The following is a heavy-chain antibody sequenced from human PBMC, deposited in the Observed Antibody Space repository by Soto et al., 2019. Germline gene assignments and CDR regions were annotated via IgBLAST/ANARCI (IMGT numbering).Heavy chain of an antibody. CDR3: AIALKSSLREIDY. CDR1: SDSIRSASYH. V-gene: IGHV4-31*11. J-gene: IGHJ4*02. CDR2: IYYGGST. D-gene: IGHD2-8*01. Sequence: PSGTLSLTCAVSSDSIRSASYHWTWLRQHPGKGLEWIGYIYYGGSTYYNPSLKSRVTISVDTSKNQFSLKLTSVTAADTAVYYCAIALKSSLREIDYWGQGSPVTVSS.